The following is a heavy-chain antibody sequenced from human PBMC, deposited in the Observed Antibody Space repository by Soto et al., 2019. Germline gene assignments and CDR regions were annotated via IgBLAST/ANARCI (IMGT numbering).Heavy chain of an antibody. CDR3: AREIGGYGSY. CDR1: GFTFGDYW. D-gene: IGHD6-13*01. Sequence: GGSLRLSCAASGFTFGDYWMTWVRQAPGKGLEWVANINQDGSTKYYVDSVKGRFTISRDNAKNSLYLQMNSLRDEDTAVYHCAREIGGYGSYWGQGTLVTVSS. V-gene: IGHV3-7*01. CDR2: INQDGSTK. J-gene: IGHJ4*02.